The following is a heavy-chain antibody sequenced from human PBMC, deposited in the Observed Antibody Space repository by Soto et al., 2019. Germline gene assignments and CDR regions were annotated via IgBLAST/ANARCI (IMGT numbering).Heavy chain of an antibody. CDR3: AKALVGEVGATDY. J-gene: IGHJ4*02. Sequence: PGGSLRLFCTASGFTFSNYAMSWVRQAPGKGLEWVSAITRTDSTYYADSVKGRFTISRDNSRNTLYLQMNSLGAEDAALYYCAKALVGEVGATDYWGQGTLVTVSS. CDR1: GFTFSNYA. D-gene: IGHD1-26*01. V-gene: IGHV3-23*01. CDR2: ITRTDST.